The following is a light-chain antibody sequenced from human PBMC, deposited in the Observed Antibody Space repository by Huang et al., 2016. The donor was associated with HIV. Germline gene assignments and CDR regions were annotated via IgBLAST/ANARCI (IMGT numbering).Light chain of an antibody. J-gene: IGKJ3*01. CDR2: AAS. V-gene: IGKV1-8*01. CDR3: QQYYTYPRT. CDR1: QGIRSY. Sequence: AIQLTQPQSSLSAYVGDRVSITCRASQGIRSYLAWYQQKPGKAPELLICAASTLQSGVPSGFSDCGCGTDFTLTISCLQSEDSATYVCQQYYTYPRTFGPGTKLEIK.